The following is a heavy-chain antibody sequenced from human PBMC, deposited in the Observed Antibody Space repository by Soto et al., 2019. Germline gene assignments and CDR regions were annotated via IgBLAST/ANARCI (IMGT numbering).Heavy chain of an antibody. CDR3: ARARGTSWYNWFDP. D-gene: IGHD6-13*01. V-gene: IGHV1-69*01. CDR1: GGNFTNSG. Sequence: QVQLLQSGAELQKPGSSVKVSCKASGGNFTNSGISWVRQAPGQGLEWMGGIIPLSGTTNYAQNFRCRVTVTADESPSTSYMELKGLRSEDTVIYFCARARGTSWYNWFDPWGQGTLVTVS. J-gene: IGHJ5*02. CDR2: IIPLSGTT.